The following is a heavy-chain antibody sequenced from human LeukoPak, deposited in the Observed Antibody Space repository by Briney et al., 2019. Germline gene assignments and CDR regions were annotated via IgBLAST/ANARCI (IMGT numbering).Heavy chain of an antibody. CDR3: ATVPYYDSSGYPLMGYYFDY. Sequence: APVKVSCKVSGYTLTELSMHWVRQAPGKGLEWMGGFDPEDGETIYAQKFQGRVTMTEDTSTDTAYMELSSLRSEYTAVYYCATVPYYDSSGYPLMGYYFDYWGQGTLVTVSS. J-gene: IGHJ4*02. V-gene: IGHV1-24*01. CDR1: GYTLTELS. CDR2: FDPEDGET. D-gene: IGHD3-22*01.